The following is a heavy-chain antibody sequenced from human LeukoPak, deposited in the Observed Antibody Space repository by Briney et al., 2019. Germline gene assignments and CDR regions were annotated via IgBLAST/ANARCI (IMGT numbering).Heavy chain of an antibody. CDR1: GGSINSGGYS. CDR3: ARWGSWPEYFQH. V-gene: IGHV4-30-2*01. D-gene: IGHD6-13*01. Sequence: SETLSLTSAVSGGSINSGGYSWSWIRQPPGKGLEWIVYIYHSGSTYYNPSLKSRVTISVDRSKNQFSLKLSSVTAADTAVYYCARWGSWPEYFQHWGQGTRVTVSS. CDR2: IYHSGST. J-gene: IGHJ1*01.